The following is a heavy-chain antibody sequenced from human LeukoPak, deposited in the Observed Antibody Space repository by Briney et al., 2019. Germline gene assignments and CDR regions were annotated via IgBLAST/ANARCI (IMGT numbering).Heavy chain of an antibody. D-gene: IGHD6-13*01. V-gene: IGHV3-53*01. CDR3: AREGAGRSWYSRYYYGMDV. Sequence: GGSLRLSCAASGFTVSSNYMSWVRQAPGKGLEWVSVIYSGGSTYYADSVKGRFTISRDNSKNTLYRQMNSLRAEDTAVYYCAREGAGRSWYSRYYYGMDVWGQGTTVTVSS. CDR2: IYSGGST. CDR1: GFTVSSNY. J-gene: IGHJ6*02.